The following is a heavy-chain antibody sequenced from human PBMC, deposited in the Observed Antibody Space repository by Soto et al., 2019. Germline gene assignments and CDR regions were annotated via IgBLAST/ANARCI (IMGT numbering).Heavy chain of an antibody. D-gene: IGHD7-27*01. CDR1: GYSISNGYY. CDR3: ARAKFESTGWHQFDI. CDR2: IYHSGTT. V-gene: IGHV4-38-2*02. J-gene: IGHJ4*02. Sequence: SETLSLTCTVSGYSISNGYYWGWIRQSPEKGLEWIGTIYHSGTTYYNPSLKSRVIMSIDTSKNQFSLNLNSVTAADTAVYYCARAKFESTGWHQFDIWGQGTLVTVSS.